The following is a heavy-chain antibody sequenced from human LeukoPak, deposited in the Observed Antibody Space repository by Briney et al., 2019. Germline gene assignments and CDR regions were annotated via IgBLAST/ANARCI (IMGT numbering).Heavy chain of an antibody. D-gene: IGHD1-26*01. CDR2: ISAYNGNT. J-gene: IGHJ4*02. CDR3: ARGGTAFAPAFSPPDY. CDR1: GYTFTSYG. V-gene: IGHV1-18*01. Sequence: ASVKVSCKASGYTFTSYGSSWGRQAPGQGLEWMGWISAYNGNTNYAQKLQGRVTMTTDTSTSTAYMQLRSLRSDDTAVYSCARGGTAFAPAFSPPDYWGQGTLVTVSS.